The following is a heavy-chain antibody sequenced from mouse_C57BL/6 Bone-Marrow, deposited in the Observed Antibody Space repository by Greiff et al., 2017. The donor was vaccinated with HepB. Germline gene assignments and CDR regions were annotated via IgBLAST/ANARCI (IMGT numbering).Heavy chain of an antibody. CDR2: ISYDGSN. Sequence: EVKLVESGPGLVKPSQSLSLTCSVTGYSITSGYYWNWIRQFPGNKLEWMGYISYDGSNNYNPSLKNRISITRDTSKNQFFLKLNSVTTEDTATYYCAREDIYYDYTWFAYWGQGTLVTVSA. CDR1: GYSITSGYY. CDR3: AREDIYYDYTWFAY. V-gene: IGHV3-6*01. J-gene: IGHJ3*01. D-gene: IGHD2-4*01.